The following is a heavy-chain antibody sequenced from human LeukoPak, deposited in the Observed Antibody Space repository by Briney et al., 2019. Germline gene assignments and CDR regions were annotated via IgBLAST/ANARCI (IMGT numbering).Heavy chain of an antibody. CDR3: AKDGDCSGGSCYSGFDY. CDR2: ISSSSSTI. D-gene: IGHD2-15*01. Sequence: GGSLRLSCAASGFTFSSYSMNWVRQAPGKGLEWVSYISSSSSTIYYADSVKGRFTISRDNAKNSLYLQMNSLRAEDTAVYYCAKDGDCSGGSCYSGFDYWGQGTLVTVSS. CDR1: GFTFSSYS. J-gene: IGHJ4*02. V-gene: IGHV3-48*01.